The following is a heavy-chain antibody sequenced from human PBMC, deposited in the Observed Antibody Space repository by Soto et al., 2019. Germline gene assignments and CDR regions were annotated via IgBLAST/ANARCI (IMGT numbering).Heavy chain of an antibody. V-gene: IGHV3-53*01. CDR1: GFTVSSHY. CDR2: LYASDST. D-gene: IGHD4-17*01. Sequence: PGGSLRLSCAASGFTVSSHYMSWVRQTPGKGLEWVSILYASDSTFYADSVEGRFTISRDNSKNTVYLQLNGLRAEDTAVYYCATTVTRLIAFDVWGQGTMVTVSS. J-gene: IGHJ3*01. CDR3: ATTVTRLIAFDV.